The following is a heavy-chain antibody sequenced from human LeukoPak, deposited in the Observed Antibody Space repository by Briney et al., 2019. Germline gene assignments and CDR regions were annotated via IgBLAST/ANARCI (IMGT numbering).Heavy chain of an antibody. CDR1: GYTFINFG. D-gene: IGHD3-16*01. J-gene: IGHJ1*01. CDR2: SSTHNGNK. Sequence: AAVKVTFKSSGYTFINFGCYWVGQARAQGRDGMGWSSTHNGNKDSVQKFQGRVTLTTDTSTSTAYLELRSLTSDDTAVYYCARDYYDYGGVLKYWGQGNLVTVSS. V-gene: IGHV1-18*01. CDR3: ARDYYDYGGVLKY.